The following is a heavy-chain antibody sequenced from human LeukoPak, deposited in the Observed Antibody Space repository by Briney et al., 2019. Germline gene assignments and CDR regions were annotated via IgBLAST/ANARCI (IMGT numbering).Heavy chain of an antibody. J-gene: IGHJ6*02. D-gene: IGHD4-23*01. CDR3: ARVSGGYYYYYGMDV. CDR2: SNHSGST. Sequence: KRSEALSLTCAVYGRSFSGYYWSWIRQPPGKGLEWIGESNHSGSTNYNPSLKSRVTISLDKSKNKFSLNLRSVTAEDTAVYYCARVSGGYYYYYGMDVWGQGTTVTVSS. CDR1: GRSFSGYY. V-gene: IGHV4-34*01.